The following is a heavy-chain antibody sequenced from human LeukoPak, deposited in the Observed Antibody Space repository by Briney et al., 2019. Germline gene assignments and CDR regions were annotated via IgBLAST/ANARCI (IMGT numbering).Heavy chain of an antibody. Sequence: ASVTVSCKASGYTFTGYYVHWVRQAPGQGLEWMGWINPNSGGTNYAQKFQGRVTMTRDTSISTAYMELSRLRSDDTAVYYCARASRLGYYYDSSGYYSPDYWGQGTLVTVSS. J-gene: IGHJ4*02. CDR3: ARASRLGYYYDSSGYYSPDY. CDR2: INPNSGGT. V-gene: IGHV1-2*02. CDR1: GYTFTGYY. D-gene: IGHD3-22*01.